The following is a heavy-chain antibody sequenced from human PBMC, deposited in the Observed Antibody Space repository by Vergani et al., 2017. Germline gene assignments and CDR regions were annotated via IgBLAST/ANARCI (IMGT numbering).Heavy chain of an antibody. J-gene: IGHJ6*02. CDR3: ATPQTVTTDDMEV. V-gene: IGHV1-69-2*01. CDR1: GYTFTDHY. CDR2: VDPEDGET. Sequence: EVQLVQSGAEVKKPGATMKISCKVSGYTFTDHYMHWVKQAPGKGLEWMGLVDPEDGETIYAEKFKGRVTIAADPSTGTAHLELDSLRSEDTTVYYCATPQTVTTDDMEVWGQGTTVIVSS. D-gene: IGHD4-17*01.